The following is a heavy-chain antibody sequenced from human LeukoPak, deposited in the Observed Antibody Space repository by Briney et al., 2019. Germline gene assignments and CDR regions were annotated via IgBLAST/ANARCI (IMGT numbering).Heavy chain of an antibody. CDR1: EYTFASYA. D-gene: IGHD4-17*01. CDR3: ARDRAPKTVTSEVDAFDI. V-gene: IGHV1-3*03. Sequence: ASVKVSCKASEYTFASYAIHWVRQAPGQSLEWVGWINAGNGNTKYSQEFQGRVTITRDTSATTVYMELSSLRSEDMAVYHCARDRAPKTVTSEVDAFDIWGQGTMVTVSS. J-gene: IGHJ3*02. CDR2: INAGNGNT.